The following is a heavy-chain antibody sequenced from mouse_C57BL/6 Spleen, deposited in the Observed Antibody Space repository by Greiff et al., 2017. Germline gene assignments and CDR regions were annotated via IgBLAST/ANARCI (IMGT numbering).Heavy chain of an antibody. V-gene: IGHV1-69*01. CDR2: IDPSDSYT. D-gene: IGHD1-1*01. CDR1: GYTFTSYW. Sequence: QVQLKQPGAELVMPGASVKLSCKASGYTFTSYWMHWVKQRPGQGLEWIGEIDPSDSYTNSNQKFKGKSTLTVVKSSSTAYMQLSSLTSEDSAVYYCARGYGSSYWYFDVWGTGTTVTVSS. CDR3: ARGYGSSYWYFDV. J-gene: IGHJ1*03.